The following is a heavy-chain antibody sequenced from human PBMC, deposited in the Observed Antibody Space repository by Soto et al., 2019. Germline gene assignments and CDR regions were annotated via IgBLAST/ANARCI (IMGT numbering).Heavy chain of an antibody. CDR3: ARDMNSVVVVVAATPSHFQH. V-gene: IGHV1-18*01. J-gene: IGHJ1*01. Sequence: GASVNVSCKASGYTFTSYGISWVRQAPGQGLEWMGWISAYNGNTNYAQKLQGRVTMTTDTSTSTAYMELRSLRSDDTAVYYCARDMNSVVVVVAATPSHFQHWGQGTLVTVSS. CDR2: ISAYNGNT. CDR1: GYTFTSYG. D-gene: IGHD2-15*01.